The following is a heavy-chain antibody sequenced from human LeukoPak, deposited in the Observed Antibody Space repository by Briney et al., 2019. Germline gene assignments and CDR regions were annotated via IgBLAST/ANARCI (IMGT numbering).Heavy chain of an antibody. V-gene: IGHV4-30-2*01. Sequence: SETLSLTCAVSGGSLSSGGYSWSWLRQPPGRGREWVGYIYDSGSTYYNPSLKSRVTISVDRSKTQFSLKLSSVTAADTAVYYCARGRYCSGGSCYSENYYYYYGMDVWGQGTTVTVSS. CDR2: IYDSGST. J-gene: IGHJ6*02. CDR1: GGSLSSGGYS. CDR3: ARGRYCSGGSCYSENYYYYYGMDV. D-gene: IGHD2-15*01.